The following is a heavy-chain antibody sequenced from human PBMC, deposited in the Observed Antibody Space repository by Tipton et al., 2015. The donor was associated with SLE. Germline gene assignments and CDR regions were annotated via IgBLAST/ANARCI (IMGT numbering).Heavy chain of an antibody. V-gene: IGHV3-23*01. CDR3: AKDRPWYCSGDGCYQT. J-gene: IGHJ5*02. Sequence: SLRLSCTASGFTFSKFAMSWVRQAPGKGLEWVAAVTANGDDTFYADSVRGRFTVSRDNSESTLHLQMNTLRVEDTAMYFCAKDRPWYCSGDGCYQTWGQGILVTVSS. CDR2: VTANGDDT. D-gene: IGHD2-15*01. CDR1: GFTFSKFA.